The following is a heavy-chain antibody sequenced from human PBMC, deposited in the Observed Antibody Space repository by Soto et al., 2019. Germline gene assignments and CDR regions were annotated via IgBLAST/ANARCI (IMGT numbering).Heavy chain of an antibody. D-gene: IGHD2-15*01. J-gene: IGHJ3*02. V-gene: IGHV5-51*01. CDR1: GYNFTSYW. Sequence: GESLKISCKASGYNFTSYWIGWVRQMPGKGLEWMGIIYPGDSDTRYSPSFQGQVTISADKSISTAYLQWSSLKASDTAMSYCATPPYSDAFDIWGQGTMVTVSS. CDR3: ATPPYSDAFDI. CDR2: IYPGDSDT.